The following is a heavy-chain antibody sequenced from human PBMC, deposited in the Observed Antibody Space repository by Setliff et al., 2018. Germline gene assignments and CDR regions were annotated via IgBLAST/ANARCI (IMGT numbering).Heavy chain of an antibody. J-gene: IGHJ5*02. CDR2: IFYNGNT. Sequence: KPSETLSLTCNVSGDFISSGGYTWNWIRQHSEMGLEWIGYIFYNGNTFYNPSLQSRVTISVDTSKNQFSLKLTSLNAADSAVYYCARASHSYGSPNWFDPWGPGTLVTVSS. CDR1: GDFISSGGYT. D-gene: IGHD3-22*01. V-gene: IGHV4-31*03. CDR3: ARASHSYGSPNWFDP.